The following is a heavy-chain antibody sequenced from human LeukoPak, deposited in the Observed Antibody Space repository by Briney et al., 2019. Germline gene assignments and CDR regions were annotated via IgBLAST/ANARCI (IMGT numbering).Heavy chain of an antibody. D-gene: IGHD2-15*01. CDR3: AISPRYCSGGSCYTDY. CDR1: VYTFTSYD. Sequence: ASVTVSCKASVYTFTSYDIHWMRQPTGQGLAWMGWINPNSGGTKYAQKFQGRVTMTRDTSISTAYMELSRLRSDDTAVYYCAISPRYCSGGSCYTDYWGQGTLVTVSS. V-gene: IGHV1-2*02. J-gene: IGHJ4*02. CDR2: INPNSGGT.